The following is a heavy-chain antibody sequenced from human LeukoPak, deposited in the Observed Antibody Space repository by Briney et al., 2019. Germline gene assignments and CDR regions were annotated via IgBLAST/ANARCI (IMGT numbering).Heavy chain of an antibody. CDR1: GYTFTNYG. V-gene: IGHV1-18*01. J-gene: IGHJ6*03. D-gene: IGHD1-1*01. Sequence: ASVKVSCKTSGYTFTNYGVTWVRQAPGQGLEWMGWISAYNGDTKYAQKLQGRVTMTTDTSTSTAYMELRSLRSDDTAVYYCARYHNPYYMDVWGKGTTVTVSS. CDR2: ISAYNGDT. CDR3: ARYHNPYYMDV.